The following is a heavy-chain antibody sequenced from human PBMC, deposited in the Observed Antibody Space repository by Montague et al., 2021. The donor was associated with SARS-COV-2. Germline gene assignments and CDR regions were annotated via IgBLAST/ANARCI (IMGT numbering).Heavy chain of an antibody. J-gene: IGHJ4*02. CDR3: ARTSASSDY. Sequence: SVISGDSVSRNSAAWNWIRQAPSRGLEWLGRTYYRSKWYNDYAVPVKSRITINPDTSKNQISLQLNSVSPEDTAVYYCARTSASSDYWGQGTLVTVSS. V-gene: IGHV6-1*01. CDR2: TYYRSKWYN. D-gene: IGHD1-26*01. CDR1: GDSVSRNSAA.